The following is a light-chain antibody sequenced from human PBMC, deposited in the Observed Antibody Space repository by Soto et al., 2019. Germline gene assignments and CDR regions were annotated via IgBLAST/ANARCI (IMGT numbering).Light chain of an antibody. J-gene: IGKJ5*01. CDR2: AAS. CDR3: QQLNSYPIT. Sequence: IQLTQSASSLSSSVGDRVKITCRASQGINTFLAWYQQKEGKAPKLLIYAASTLQSGVPSRFSGSGSGTDFTLTISRLQSEDFATYYCQQLNSYPITFGQGTRLEIK. V-gene: IGKV1-9*01. CDR1: QGINTF.